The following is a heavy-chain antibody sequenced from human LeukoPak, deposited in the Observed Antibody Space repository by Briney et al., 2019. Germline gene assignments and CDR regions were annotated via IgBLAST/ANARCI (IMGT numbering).Heavy chain of an antibody. CDR2: IYYSWST. J-gene: IGHJ4*02. CDR1: GGSISSYY. V-gene: IGHV4-59*01. Sequence: PSETLSLTCTVSGGSISSYYWSWIRQPPGKGLEWIGYIYYSWSTNYKPSLKSQVTISVDTSKNQFSLKLSSVTAADTAVYYCARDRGYGDPYYFDYWGQGTLVTVSS. D-gene: IGHD4-17*01. CDR3: ARDRGYGDPYYFDY.